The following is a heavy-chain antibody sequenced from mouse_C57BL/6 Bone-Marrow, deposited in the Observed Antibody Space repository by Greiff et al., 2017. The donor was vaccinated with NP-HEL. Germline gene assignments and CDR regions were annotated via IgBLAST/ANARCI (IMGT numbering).Heavy chain of an antibody. Sequence: EVQLQQSGAELVRPGASVKLSCTASGFNIKDYYMHWVKQRPEQGLEWIGRIDPEDGDTEYAPKFQGKATMTADTSSNTAYLQLSSLTSEDTSVYYCTILSTTKDFDYWGQGTTLTVSS. CDR2: IDPEDGDT. V-gene: IGHV14-1*01. CDR3: TILSTTKDFDY. D-gene: IGHD1-1*01. CDR1: GFNIKDYY. J-gene: IGHJ2*01.